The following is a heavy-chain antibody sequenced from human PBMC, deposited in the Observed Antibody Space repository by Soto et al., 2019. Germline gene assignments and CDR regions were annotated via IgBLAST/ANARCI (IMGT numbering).Heavy chain of an antibody. CDR3: AKDQEYQLHSYYFDY. CDR2: ISGSGGST. D-gene: IGHD2-2*01. CDR1: GFTFSSYA. Sequence: GGSLRLSCAASGFTFSSYAMSWVRQAPGKGLEWVSAISGSGGSTYYADSVKGRFTISRDNSKNTLYLQMNSLRAEDTAVYYCAKDQEYQLHSYYFDYWGQGTLVTVSS. V-gene: IGHV3-23*01. J-gene: IGHJ4*02.